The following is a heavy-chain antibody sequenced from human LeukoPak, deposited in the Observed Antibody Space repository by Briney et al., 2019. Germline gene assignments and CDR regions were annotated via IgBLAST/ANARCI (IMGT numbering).Heavy chain of an antibody. CDR2: ISGSGSTI. V-gene: IGHV3-48*03. D-gene: IGHD3-10*01. J-gene: IGHJ4*02. CDR1: GFTFSSYE. Sequence: GGSLRLSCAASGFTFSSYEMNWVRQAPGKGLEWASYISGSGSTIYYADSVKGRFTISRDNAKNSLYLQMNSLRAEDTAVYYCARGDPTLLYGSGSYTFDYWGQGTLVTVSS. CDR3: ARGDPTLLYGSGSYTFDY.